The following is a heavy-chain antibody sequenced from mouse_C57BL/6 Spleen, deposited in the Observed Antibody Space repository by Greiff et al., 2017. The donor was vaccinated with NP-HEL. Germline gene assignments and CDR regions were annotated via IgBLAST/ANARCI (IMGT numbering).Heavy chain of an antibody. D-gene: IGHD4-1*01. V-gene: IGHV1-69*01. CDR3: ARPGTGFDY. CDR2: IDPSDSYT. J-gene: IGHJ2*01. Sequence: QVQLQQPGAELVMPGASVKLSCKASGYTFTSYWMHWVKQRPGQGLEWIGEIDPSDSYTNYNQKFKGKSTLTVDKSSSTAYMQLSSLTSEDSAVYYCARPGTGFDYWAKAPLSQSPQ. CDR1: GYTFTSYW.